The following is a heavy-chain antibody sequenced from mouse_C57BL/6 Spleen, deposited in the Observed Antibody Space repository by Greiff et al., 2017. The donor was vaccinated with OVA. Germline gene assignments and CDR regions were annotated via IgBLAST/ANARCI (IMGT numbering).Heavy chain of an antibody. CDR3: ARSYDRGDY. CDR1: GYTFTDYY. V-gene: IGHV1-26*01. CDR2: INPNNGGT. J-gene: IGHJ2*01. D-gene: IGHD2-12*01. Sequence: VQLQQSGPELVKPGASVKISCKASGYTFTDYYMNWVKQSHGKSLEWIGDINPNNGGTSYNQKFKGKATLTVDKSSSTAYMELRSLTSEDSAVYYCARSYDRGDYWGQGTTLTVSS.